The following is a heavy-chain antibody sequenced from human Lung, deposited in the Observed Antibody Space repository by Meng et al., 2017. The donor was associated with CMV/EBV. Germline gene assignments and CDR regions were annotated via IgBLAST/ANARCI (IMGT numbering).Heavy chain of an antibody. Sequence: SXAASGFTVEDYAMHCVRQAPGKGLKWVSGISWNSGNIGYADSVKGRFTISRDNAKNSLVLQMNSLRVEDTALYYCEKDSHDAGTTSFDHWGQGTXVTVSS. D-gene: IGHD1-14*01. V-gene: IGHV3-9*01. CDR2: ISWNSGNI. J-gene: IGHJ4*02. CDR1: GFTVEDYA. CDR3: EKDSHDAGTTSFDH.